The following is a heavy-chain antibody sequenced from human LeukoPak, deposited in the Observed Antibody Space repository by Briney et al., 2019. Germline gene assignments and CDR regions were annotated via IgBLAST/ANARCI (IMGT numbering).Heavy chain of an antibody. J-gene: IGHJ5*02. Sequence: PSETLSLTCAVYGGSFSGYYWSWIRQPPGKGLEWIGEINHSGSTDYNPSLKSRVTISVDTSKNQFSLKLSSVTAADTAVYYCARGARTPSGYGSRTAGRANWFDPWGQGTLVTVSS. V-gene: IGHV4-34*01. CDR3: ARGARTPSGYGSRTAGRANWFDP. D-gene: IGHD5-12*01. CDR2: INHSGST. CDR1: GGSFSGYY.